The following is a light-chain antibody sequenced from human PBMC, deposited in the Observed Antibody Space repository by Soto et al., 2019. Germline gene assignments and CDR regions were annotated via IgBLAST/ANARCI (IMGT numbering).Light chain of an antibody. V-gene: IGKV3-15*01. J-gene: IGKJ1*01. CDR3: QQYNNCGT. CDR1: QSVGSN. Sequence: EIVMTQSPATLSVSPGERATLSCRASQSVGSNLAWYQQKPGQAPRLLIYGASTRATGIPARFSGSGSGTEFTLTISSLQSEDFAVYYCQQYNNCGTFGQGTKVEIK. CDR2: GAS.